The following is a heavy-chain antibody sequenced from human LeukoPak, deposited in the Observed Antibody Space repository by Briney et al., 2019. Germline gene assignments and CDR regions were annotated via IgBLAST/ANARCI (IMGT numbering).Heavy chain of an antibody. CDR2: IYHSGST. D-gene: IGHD3-3*01. Sequence: SETLSLTCAVSGYSISSGYYWGWIRQPPGQGLEWIGSIYHSGSTSYNPSLKSRVTISVDTSKNQFSLRLSSVTAADTAVYYCARHWALRFLDYWSQGTLVTVSS. CDR1: GYSISSGYY. V-gene: IGHV4-38-2*01. CDR3: ARHWALRFLDY. J-gene: IGHJ4*02.